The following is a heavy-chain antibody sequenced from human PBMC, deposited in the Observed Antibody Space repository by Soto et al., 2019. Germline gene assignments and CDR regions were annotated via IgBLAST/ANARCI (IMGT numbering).Heavy chain of an antibody. J-gene: IGHJ6*02. Sequence: QVQLVQSGAEEKKPGASVKVSCKASGYTFTSYAMHWVRQAPGQRLEWMGWINAGNGNTKYSQKFQGRVTITRDTSASTAYMERSSLRSEDTAVYYCARGVGTTWYYYGMDVWGQGTTVTV. D-gene: IGHD4-17*01. V-gene: IGHV1-3*05. CDR1: GYTFTSYA. CDR2: INAGNGNT. CDR3: ARGVGTTWYYYGMDV.